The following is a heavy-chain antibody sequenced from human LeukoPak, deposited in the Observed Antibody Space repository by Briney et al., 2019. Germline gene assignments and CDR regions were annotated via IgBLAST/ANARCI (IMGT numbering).Heavy chain of an antibody. J-gene: IGHJ4*02. V-gene: IGHV4-34*01. CDR1: GGFFSCYY. CDR3: ARLGLTMDLSFDY. CDR2: INHSGST. D-gene: IGHD3-10*01. Sequence: PSAALSLNCAVYGGFFSCYYWSWFRQPPGKGLEWIGEINHSGSTNYNPSLKSRVTISVDTSKNQFSLKLSSVTAADTAVYYCARLGLTMDLSFDYWGQGTLVTVSS.